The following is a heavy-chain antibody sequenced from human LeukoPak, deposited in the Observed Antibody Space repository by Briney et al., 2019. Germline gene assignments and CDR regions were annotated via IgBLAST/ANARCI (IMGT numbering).Heavy chain of an antibody. V-gene: IGHV1-2*02. J-gene: IGHJ4*02. D-gene: IGHD3-10*01. Sequence: GASVKVSCKASGYTFTGYYMHWVRQAPGQGLEWMGWINPNSGGTNYAQKFQGRVTMTTDTSTSTAYMELRSLRSDDTAVYYCARDRLWFGELSVGYWGQGTLVTVSS. CDR2: INPNSGGT. CDR3: ARDRLWFGELSVGY. CDR1: GYTFTGYY.